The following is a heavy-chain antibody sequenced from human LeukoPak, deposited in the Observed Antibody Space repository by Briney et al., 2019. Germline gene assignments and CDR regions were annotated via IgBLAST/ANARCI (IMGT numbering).Heavy chain of an antibody. CDR3: ARLAARQILGYYGMDV. J-gene: IGHJ6*02. V-gene: IGHV3-74*01. Sequence: PGGSLRLSCEASGFTFSNYWMHWVRQVPGKGLGWVSRIRSDGGDTTYADFVQGRFTISRDNVKNMLYLQMNSLRAEDTAVYYCARLAARQILGYYGMDVWGQGTTVTVSS. CDR2: IRSDGGDT. CDR1: GFTFSNYW. D-gene: IGHD6-6*01.